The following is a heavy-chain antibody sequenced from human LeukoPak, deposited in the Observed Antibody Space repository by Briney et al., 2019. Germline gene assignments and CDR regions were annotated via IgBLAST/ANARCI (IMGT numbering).Heavy chain of an antibody. V-gene: IGHV7-4-1*02. CDR3: ARSWGYDFWSGYRRADYFDY. D-gene: IGHD3-3*01. Sequence: ASVKVPCKASGYTFTGYAMNWVRQAPGQGLEWMGWINTNTGNPTYAQGFTGRFVFSLDTSVSTAYLQITSLKAEDTAVYYCARSWGYDFWSGYRRADYFDYWGQGTLVTVSS. CDR1: GYTFTGYA. J-gene: IGHJ4*02. CDR2: INTNTGNP.